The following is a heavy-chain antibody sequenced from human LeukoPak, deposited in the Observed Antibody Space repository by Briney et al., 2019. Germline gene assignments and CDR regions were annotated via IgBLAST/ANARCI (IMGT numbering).Heavy chain of an antibody. CDR2: ISGSGGST. V-gene: IGHV3-23*01. Sequence: GGSLRLSCAASGFIFSSYAMSWVRQAPGKGLEWVSAISGSGGSTYYADSVKGRFTISRDNSKNTLYLQMNSLRAEDTAVYYCAKAVLLWFGEFDYFDYWGQGTLVTVPS. CDR3: AKAVLLWFGEFDYFDY. D-gene: IGHD3-10*01. J-gene: IGHJ4*02. CDR1: GFIFSSYA.